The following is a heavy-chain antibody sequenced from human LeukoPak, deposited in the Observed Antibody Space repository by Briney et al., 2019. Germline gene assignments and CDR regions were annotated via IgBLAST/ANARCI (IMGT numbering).Heavy chain of an antibody. J-gene: IGHJ4*02. Sequence: ASVKVSCKASGYRFTGYYMHWVRQAPGQGLEWMGWITPNSGGTNYAQKFQGRVSMTRDPSISTVYMELSSLRSDDTAVYYCARDLGGWGSFRNFFEYWGQGTLVTVSS. CDR2: ITPNSGGT. CDR3: ARDLGGWGSFRNFFEY. V-gene: IGHV1-2*02. D-gene: IGHD3-16*01. CDR1: GYRFTGYY.